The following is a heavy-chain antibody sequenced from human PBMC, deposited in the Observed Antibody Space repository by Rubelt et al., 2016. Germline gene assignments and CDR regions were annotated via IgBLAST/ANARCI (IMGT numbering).Heavy chain of an antibody. CDR2: ISYVGSNK. V-gene: IGHV3-30*04. CDR1: GFTFSSYA. D-gene: IGHD1-26*01. Sequence: QVQLAESGGGVVQPGRSLRLSCAASGFTFSSYAMHWVRQAPGKGLEWVAVISYVGSNKYYADSVKGRFTIARDNSKNTLYLQMNSLVAEDTAVYYCARDRSGSYYDYWGQGTLVTVSS. J-gene: IGHJ4*02. CDR3: ARDRSGSYYDY.